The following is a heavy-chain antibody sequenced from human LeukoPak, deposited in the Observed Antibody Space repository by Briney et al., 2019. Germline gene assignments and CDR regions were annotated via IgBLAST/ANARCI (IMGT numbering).Heavy chain of an antibody. CDR1: GFTFSSYA. Sequence: PGGSLRLSCEASGFTFSSYAMGWVRQAPGKGLECVAVITGATGATYHADSVKGRFAISRDNSRNTLYLQMNSLRAEDTAVYYCAKDHYYDILTNNWFDPWGQGTLVTVSS. V-gene: IGHV3-23*01. CDR3: AKDHYYDILTNNWFDP. J-gene: IGHJ5*02. D-gene: IGHD3-9*01. CDR2: ITGATGAT.